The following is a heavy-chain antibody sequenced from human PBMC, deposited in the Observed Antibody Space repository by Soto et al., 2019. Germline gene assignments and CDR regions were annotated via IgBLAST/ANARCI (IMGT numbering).Heavy chain of an antibody. J-gene: IGHJ4*01. CDR2: INQSGST. V-gene: IGHV4-34*01. D-gene: IGHD2-15*01. Sequence: QVQLQQWGAGLLKPSETLSLTCAVHGGPFSDYYWSWIRQPPGKGLEWIGEINQSGSTDYNPSLKSRVTISVDTSKNQFSLKLSSVTAADTALYYWARGGYCSGGSCSGPSFEYWGHGTLVTVSS. CDR3: ARGGYCSGGSCSGPSFEY. CDR1: GGPFSDYY.